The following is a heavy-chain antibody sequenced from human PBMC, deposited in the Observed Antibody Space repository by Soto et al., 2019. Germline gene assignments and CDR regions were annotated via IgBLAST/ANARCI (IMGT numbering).Heavy chain of an antibody. D-gene: IGHD6-13*01. Sequence: GGSLRLSCTTSGFTFDDYAMSWVCQAPGKGLEWVGFIRSKPYGGTTEYAASVKGRFSISRDNSKSIAYLQMNSLKTEDTAVYYCTRQQLFFDYWGQGTQVTVSS. J-gene: IGHJ4*02. CDR3: TRQQLFFDY. CDR1: GFTFDDYA. CDR2: IRSKPYGGTT. V-gene: IGHV3-49*04.